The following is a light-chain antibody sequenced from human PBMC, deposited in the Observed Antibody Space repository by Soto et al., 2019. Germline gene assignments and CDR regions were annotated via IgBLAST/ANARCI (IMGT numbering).Light chain of an antibody. CDR2: GAS. J-gene: IGKJ1*01. CDR3: QQYDNSRWT. V-gene: IGKV3-20*01. Sequence: DIALTQSPGPLSLSPGERATLSCRSSQSVSSSYLAWYQQKPGQAPRLIIYGASSRATGIPDRFSGSGSGTDFTLTISRLEPEDVAVYYCQQYDNSRWTLGQGTKVDIK. CDR1: QSVSSSY.